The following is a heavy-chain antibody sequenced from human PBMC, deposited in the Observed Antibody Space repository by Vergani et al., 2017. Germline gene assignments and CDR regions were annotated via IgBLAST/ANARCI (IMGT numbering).Heavy chain of an antibody. D-gene: IGHD3-16*01. Sequence: QLQLQESGPTLVRPSETLSLTCTVSGGSISSNCYFWGWVRQSPGKALEWIGSVYYTGTTYYKSSLESRVTISRETSKNQFSLRLTSVTAADTAVYYCVTTSLPYTGGFNRKYGMDFWGQGTTVIVCS. V-gene: IGHV4-39*01. CDR1: GGSISSNCYF. J-gene: IGHJ6*01. CDR3: VTTSLPYTGGFNRKYGMDF. CDR2: VYYTGTT.